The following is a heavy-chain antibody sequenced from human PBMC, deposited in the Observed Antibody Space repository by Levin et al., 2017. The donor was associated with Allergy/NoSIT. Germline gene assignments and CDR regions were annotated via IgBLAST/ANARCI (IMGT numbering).Heavy chain of an antibody. D-gene: IGHD1-7*01. CDR3: ARETQLHTLLDY. CDR1: GFTFSSYG. Sequence: GESLKISCAASGFTFSSYGMHWVRQAPGKGLEWVAVIWYDGSNKYYADSVKGRFTISRDNSKNTLYLQMNSLRAEDTAVYYCARETQLHTLLDYWGQGTLVTVSS. CDR2: IWYDGSNK. V-gene: IGHV3-33*01. J-gene: IGHJ4*02.